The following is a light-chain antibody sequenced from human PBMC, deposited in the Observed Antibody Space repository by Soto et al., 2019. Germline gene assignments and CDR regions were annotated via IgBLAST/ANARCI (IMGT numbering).Light chain of an antibody. Sequence: QSVLNQPASVSGSPGQSITISCTGTSSDVGSYNLVSWYQQHPGKAPKLMIYEGSKRPSGVSNRFSGSKSDNTASLTISGLQAEDEADYYCCSYAGSSTHVVFGGGTKVTVL. CDR2: EGS. CDR3: CSYAGSSTHVV. J-gene: IGLJ2*01. CDR1: SSDVGSYNL. V-gene: IGLV2-23*01.